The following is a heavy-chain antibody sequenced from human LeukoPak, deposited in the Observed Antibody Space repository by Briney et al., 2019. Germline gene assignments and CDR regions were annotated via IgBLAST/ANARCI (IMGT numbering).Heavy chain of an antibody. V-gene: IGHV1-69*06. CDR3: ASERSGYYYYYMDV. CDR2: IIPIFGTA. D-gene: IGHD3-3*01. CDR1: GGTFSSYA. J-gene: IGHJ6*03. Sequence: GASVKVSCKASGGTFSSYAISWVRQAPGQGLEWMGGIIPIFGTANYAQKFQVRVTITADKSTSTAYMELSSLRSEDTAVYYCASERSGYYYYYMDVWGKGTTVTVSS.